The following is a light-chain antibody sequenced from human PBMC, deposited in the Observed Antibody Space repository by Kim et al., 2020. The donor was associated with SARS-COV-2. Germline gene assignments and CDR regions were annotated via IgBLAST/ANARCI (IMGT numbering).Light chain of an antibody. V-gene: IGKV3-20*01. CDR1: QSVSSHS. J-gene: IGKJ2*01. CDR3: QQYGSSLYT. Sequence: PGERATLSCRASQSVSSHSLAWYQQKPGQAPRLLIYGASSRATGIPDRFSGSGSGTDFTLTISRLEPEDFAVYYCQQYGSSLYTFGQGTKLE. CDR2: GAS.